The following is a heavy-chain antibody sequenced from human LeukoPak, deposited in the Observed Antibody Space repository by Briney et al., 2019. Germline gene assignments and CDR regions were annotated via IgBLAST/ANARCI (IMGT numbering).Heavy chain of an antibody. CDR2: ISSSGSTI. D-gene: IGHD2-2*02. V-gene: IGHV3-11*01. CDR3: ARDQTHCSSTSCYTVMGQYYYYYYMDV. Sequence: GGSLRLSCAASGFTFSDYYMSWIRQAPGKGLEWVSYISSSGSTIYYADSVKGRFTISRDNAKNSLCLQMNSLRAEDTAVYYCARDQTHCSSTSCYTVMGQYYYYYYMDVWGKGTTVTVSS. CDR1: GFTFSDYY. J-gene: IGHJ6*03.